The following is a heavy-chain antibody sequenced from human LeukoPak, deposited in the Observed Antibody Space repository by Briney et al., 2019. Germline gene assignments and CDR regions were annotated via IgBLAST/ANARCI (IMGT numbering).Heavy chain of an antibody. CDR2: ISSSGTTI. J-gene: IGHJ5*02. CDR3: TRVGVVVAATGNLWFDP. Sequence: GGSLRLSCAASGFTFSSYEMNWVRQAPGKGLEWVSYISSSGTTIYYADSVKGRFTISRDNAKNSLYLQMNSLRAEDTAVYYCTRVGVVVAATGNLWFDPWGQGTLVTVSS. V-gene: IGHV3-48*03. D-gene: IGHD2-15*01. CDR1: GFTFSSYE.